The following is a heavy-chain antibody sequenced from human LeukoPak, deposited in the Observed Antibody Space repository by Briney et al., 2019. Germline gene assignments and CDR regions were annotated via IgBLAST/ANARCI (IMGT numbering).Heavy chain of an antibody. J-gene: IGHJ6*02. Sequence: GGSLRLSCAASGFTFSSYGMHWVRQAPGKGLEWVAVISYDGSNKYYADSVKGRFTISRDNSKNTLYLQMNSLRAEDTAVYYCAKDVGVAAASRHYYGMDVWGQGTTVTVSS. CDR3: AKDVGVAAASRHYYGMDV. V-gene: IGHV3-30*18. CDR1: GFTFSSYG. D-gene: IGHD6-13*01. CDR2: ISYDGSNK.